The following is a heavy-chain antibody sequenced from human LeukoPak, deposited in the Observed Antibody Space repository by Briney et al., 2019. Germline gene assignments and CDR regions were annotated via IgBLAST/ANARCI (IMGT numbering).Heavy chain of an antibody. CDR3: ARTHDSSSWYVSRRPLLY. D-gene: IGHD6-13*01. V-gene: IGHV4-34*01. CDR2: INHSGST. J-gene: IGHJ4*02. CDR1: GGSFSGYY. Sequence: PSETLSLTCAVYGGSFSGYYWSWIRQPPGKGLEWIGEINHSGSTNYNPSLKSRVTISVDTSKNQFSLKLSSATAADTAVYYCARTHDSSSWYVSRRPLLYWGQGTLVTVSS.